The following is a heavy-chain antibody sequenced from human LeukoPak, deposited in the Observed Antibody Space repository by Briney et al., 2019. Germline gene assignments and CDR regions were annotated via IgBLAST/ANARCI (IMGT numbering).Heavy chain of an antibody. CDR3: ARDSSGFAFDI. CDR2: ISSSSSYI. J-gene: IGHJ3*02. V-gene: IGHV3-21*01. Sequence: PGGSLRLSCAASGFTFSSYWMSWVRQAPGKGLEWVSSISSSSSYIYYADSVKGRFTISRDNSKNTLYLQMNSLRAEDTAVYYCARDSSGFAFDIWGQGTMVTVSS. CDR1: GFTFSSYW. D-gene: IGHD6-6*01.